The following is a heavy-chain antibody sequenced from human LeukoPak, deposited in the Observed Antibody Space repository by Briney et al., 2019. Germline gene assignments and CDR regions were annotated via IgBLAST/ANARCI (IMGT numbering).Heavy chain of an antibody. V-gene: IGHV1-69*06. J-gene: IGHJ4*02. CDR3: ARDHSSSCQLLDY. CDR2: IIPIFGTA. D-gene: IGHD6-13*01. Sequence: SVKVSCKASGGTFSNYAISWVRQAPGQGLEWMGGIIPIFGTANYAQKFRGRVTITADKSTSTANMELWSLRSDDTAVYYCARDHSSSCQLLDYWGQGTLVTISS. CDR1: GGTFSNYA.